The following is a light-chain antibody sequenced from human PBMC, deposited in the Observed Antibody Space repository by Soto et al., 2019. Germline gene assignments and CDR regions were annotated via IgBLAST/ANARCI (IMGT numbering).Light chain of an antibody. Sequence: SYELTQPPSVSVSPGQTARITCSGDKLGDKYACWYQQKPGQSPVLVIYQDSKRPSGIPERFSGSNSGNTATLTISGTQAMDEADYYCQAWDSSTASVFGGGTKVTVL. CDR1: KLGDKY. V-gene: IGLV3-1*01. J-gene: IGLJ2*01. CDR2: QDS. CDR3: QAWDSSTASV.